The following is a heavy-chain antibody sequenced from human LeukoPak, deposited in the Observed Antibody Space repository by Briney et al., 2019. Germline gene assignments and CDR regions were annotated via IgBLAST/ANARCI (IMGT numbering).Heavy chain of an antibody. CDR3: ARVPVPYTAYYPYYYMDV. CDR2: ISSSSSTI. Sequence: GGSLRLSCVASGLSFSSYSMNWVRQAPGKGLGWVSYISSSSSTIYYADSVKGRFPIPRDHAKNSLYLQMSSPRAEDTGVYYCARVPVPYTAYYPYYYMDVWGKGTTVTVSS. V-gene: IGHV3-48*04. D-gene: IGHD2-2*01. CDR1: GLSFSSYS. J-gene: IGHJ6*03.